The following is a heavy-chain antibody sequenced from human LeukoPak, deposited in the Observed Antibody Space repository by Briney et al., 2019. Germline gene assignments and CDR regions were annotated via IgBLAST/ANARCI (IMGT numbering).Heavy chain of an antibody. D-gene: IGHD6-19*01. V-gene: IGHV3-53*01. CDR3: AKGKDDSSGWYFFY. CDR1: GFTVSSNY. J-gene: IGHJ4*02. CDR2: IYSGGST. Sequence: GGSLRLSCAASGFTVSSNYMSWVRQAPGKGLEWVSVIYSGGSTYYADSVKGRFTISRDNSKNTLYLQMNSLRAEDMAVYYCAKGKDDSSGWYFFYWGQGTLVTVSS.